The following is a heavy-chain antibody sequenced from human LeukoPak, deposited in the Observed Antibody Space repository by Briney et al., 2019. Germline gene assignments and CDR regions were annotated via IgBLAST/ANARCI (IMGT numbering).Heavy chain of an antibody. D-gene: IGHD2-2*01. J-gene: IGHJ5*02. CDR1: GGSISSYY. V-gene: IGHV4-4*07. Sequence: PSETLSLTCTVSGGSISSYYWSWIRQPAGKGLEWIGRIYTSGSTNYNPSLKSRVTMSVDTSKNQFSLKLSSVTAADTAVYYCAGCSSTSCYNWFDPWGQGTLVTASS. CDR3: AGCSSTSCYNWFDP. CDR2: IYTSGST.